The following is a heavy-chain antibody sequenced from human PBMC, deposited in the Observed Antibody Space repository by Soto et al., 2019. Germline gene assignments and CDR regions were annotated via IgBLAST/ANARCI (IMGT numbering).Heavy chain of an antibody. D-gene: IGHD6-25*01. Sequence: PGGSLRLSCAASGFTLSSYGMSWVRQAPGKGLEWVSSISNSGSEIFYAASVKGRFTISTDSSKNTLYLEMSSLRPEDTAVYYCVRRGYKWQFSDYWGQGTMVTVSS. J-gene: IGHJ4*02. V-gene: IGHV3-23*01. CDR1: GFTLSSYG. CDR2: ISNSGSEI. CDR3: VRRGYKWQFSDY.